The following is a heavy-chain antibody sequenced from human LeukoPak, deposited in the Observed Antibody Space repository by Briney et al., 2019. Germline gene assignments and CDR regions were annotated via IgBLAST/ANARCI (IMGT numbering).Heavy chain of an antibody. CDR2: IYYTGST. CDR3: ARVLRYFDWLFDY. V-gene: IGHV4-59*01. J-gene: IGHJ4*02. Sequence: SETLSLTCTVSGGSISSYYWSWIRQPPGKGLEWIGYIYYTGSTNYNPSLKSRVIISVDTSRSQFSLKLSSVTAADTAVYYCARVLRYFDWLFDYWGQGTLVTVSS. CDR1: GGSISSYY. D-gene: IGHD3-9*01.